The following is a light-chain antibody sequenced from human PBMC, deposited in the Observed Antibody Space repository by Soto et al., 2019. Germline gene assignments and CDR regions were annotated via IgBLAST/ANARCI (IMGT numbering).Light chain of an antibody. J-gene: IGKJ5*01. Sequence: DIQLTQSPSLLSASAGDRVTITCRASHGISTYLAWYQQKPGKAPKLMIYEASTLQSGVPSRFSGSGSGTEFTLTISSLQPDDFATYYCQQYNTYSTFGQGTRLEIK. V-gene: IGKV1-9*01. CDR2: EAS. CDR1: HGISTY. CDR3: QQYNTYST.